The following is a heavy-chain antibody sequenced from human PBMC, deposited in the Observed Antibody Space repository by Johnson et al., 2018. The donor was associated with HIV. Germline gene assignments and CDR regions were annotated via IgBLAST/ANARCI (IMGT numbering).Heavy chain of an antibody. D-gene: IGHD3-22*01. Sequence: VQLVESGGGLVQPGRSLRLSCAASGFTFDDYAMHWVRQAPGKGLEWVSGISWNSGSIGYADSVKGRFTISRDNAKNSLYLQMNSLRAEDTAVYYCARDYYDMPWGYDAFDIWGHGTLVTVSS. CDR1: GFTFDDYA. J-gene: IGHJ3*02. CDR2: ISWNSGSI. CDR3: ARDYYDMPWGYDAFDI. V-gene: IGHV3-9*01.